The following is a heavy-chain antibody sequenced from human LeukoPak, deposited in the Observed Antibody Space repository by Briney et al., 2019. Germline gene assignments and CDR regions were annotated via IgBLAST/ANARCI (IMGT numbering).Heavy chain of an antibody. CDR3: ARDPPYYDSSGYQEGYFDY. CDR2: INPNSGGT. Sequence: ASVKVSCKASGYTFTGYYMHWVRQAPRQGLEWMGWINPNSGGTNYAQKFQGRVTMTRDTSISTAYMELSRLRSDDTAVYYCARDPPYYDSSGYQEGYFDYWGQGTLVTVSS. J-gene: IGHJ4*02. V-gene: IGHV1-2*02. D-gene: IGHD3-22*01. CDR1: GYTFTGYY.